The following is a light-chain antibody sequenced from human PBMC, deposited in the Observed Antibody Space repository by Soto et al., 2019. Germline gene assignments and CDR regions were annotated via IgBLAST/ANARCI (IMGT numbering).Light chain of an antibody. CDR3: QQSYSTPLT. CDR2: AAS. V-gene: IGKV1-39*01. J-gene: IGKJ4*01. CDR1: QSISTS. Sequence: DIQMTQSPSSLSASVGDRITITCRASQSISTSLNWYQQKPWKPPKLLIYAASTLQSGVPSRFTGSGSGTDFTLTISSLQPEDFATYYCQQSYSTPLTFGGGTKVEIK.